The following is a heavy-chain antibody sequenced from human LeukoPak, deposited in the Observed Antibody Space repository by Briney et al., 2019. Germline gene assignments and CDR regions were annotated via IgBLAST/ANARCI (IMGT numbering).Heavy chain of an antibody. Sequence: SETLSLTCTVSDDSITIYYWSWIRQPPGKGLEWIGYIDHTGITNYNPSLNSRVTISRDTSKNHFSLELSSVTAADTAVYYCAGTYSLYDPFDIWGQGTMVTVSS. CDR1: DDSITIYY. V-gene: IGHV4-59*08. D-gene: IGHD6-13*01. CDR3: AGTYSLYDPFDI. CDR2: IDHTGIT. J-gene: IGHJ3*02.